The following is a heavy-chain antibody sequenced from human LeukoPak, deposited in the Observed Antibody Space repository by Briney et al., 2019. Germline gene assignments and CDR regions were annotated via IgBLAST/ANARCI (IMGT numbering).Heavy chain of an antibody. Sequence: PSETLSLTCAVYGGSFSAYYWSWIRQPPGKGLEWIGEICHSGNTNYNPSPKSRVTISVDTSNNHFSLKLSSVTAADTAVYYCARLDISTTWYAFDYWGQGTLVTVSS. V-gene: IGHV4-34*01. CDR2: ICHSGNT. CDR1: GGSFSAYY. D-gene: IGHD5-12*01. J-gene: IGHJ4*02. CDR3: ARLDISTTWYAFDY.